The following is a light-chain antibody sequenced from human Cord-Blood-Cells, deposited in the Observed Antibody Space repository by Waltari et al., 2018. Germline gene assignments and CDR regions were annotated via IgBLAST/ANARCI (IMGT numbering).Light chain of an antibody. CDR1: QSVSSSY. Sequence: EIVLTQSPGTLSLSPGERATLSCKAIQSVSSSYLAWYQHKPGQAPRLLIYGVSSRATGIPDRLSGSGSGTDFTLTISRLEPEDFAVYYCQQYGSSPWTFGQGTKVEIK. CDR2: GVS. CDR3: QQYGSSPWT. V-gene: IGKV3-20*01. J-gene: IGKJ1*01.